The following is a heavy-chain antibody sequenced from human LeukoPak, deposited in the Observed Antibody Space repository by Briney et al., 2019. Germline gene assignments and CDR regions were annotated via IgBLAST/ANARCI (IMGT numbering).Heavy chain of an antibody. Sequence: SETLSLTCTVSGDSISSSSYYWGWIRQPPGKGLEWIGSIYYTGSTYYNPSLKSRVTISEDTSKNQSSLRLTSVAAADTAVYYCARRGDYGRSFDYWGQGTLVTVSS. CDR3: ARRGDYGRSFDY. CDR1: GDSISSSSYY. V-gene: IGHV4-39*01. D-gene: IGHD4-17*01. CDR2: IYYTGST. J-gene: IGHJ4*02.